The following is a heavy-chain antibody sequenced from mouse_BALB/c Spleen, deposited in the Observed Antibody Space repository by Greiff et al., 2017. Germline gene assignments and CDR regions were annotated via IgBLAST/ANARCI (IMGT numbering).Heavy chain of an antibody. V-gene: IGHV5-17*02. CDR2: ISSGSSTI. CDR1: GFTFSSFG. J-gene: IGHJ4*01. Sequence: EVKLQESGGGLVQPGGSRKLSCAASGFTFSSFGMHWVRQAPEKGLEWVAYISSGSSTIYYADTVKGRFTISRDNPKNTLFLQMTSLRSEDTAMYYCASGSDYYAMDYWGQGTSVTVSS. CDR3: ASGSDYYAMDY.